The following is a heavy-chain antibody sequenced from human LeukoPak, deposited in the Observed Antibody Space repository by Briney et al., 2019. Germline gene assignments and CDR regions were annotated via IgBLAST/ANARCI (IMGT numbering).Heavy chain of an antibody. Sequence: AESLRLSCTASGFTFSSLAMTWVRQAPGKGLEWVSTIRSNGDTTYNADSVKGRFTISRDNSKNTLYLELNSLRVEDTATFYCAKGQELDDGVFDSWGQGTMVTVSS. J-gene: IGHJ4*02. V-gene: IGHV3-23*01. CDR2: IRSNGDTT. CDR1: GFTFSSLA. CDR3: AKGQELDDGVFDS. D-gene: IGHD1-1*01.